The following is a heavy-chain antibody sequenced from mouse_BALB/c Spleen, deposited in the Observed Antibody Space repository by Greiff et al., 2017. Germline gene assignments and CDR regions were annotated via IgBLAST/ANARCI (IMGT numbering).Heavy chain of an antibody. J-gene: IGHJ2*01. CDR2: ISSGGGST. Sequence: EVKLMESGGGLVKPGGSLKLSCAASGFAFSSYDMSWVRQTPEKRLEWVAYISSGGGSTYYPDTVKGRFTISRDNAKNTLYLQMSSLKSEDTAMYYCARHEDWYGHFDYWGQGTTLTVSA. V-gene: IGHV5-12-1*01. CDR3: ARHEDWYGHFDY. CDR1: GFAFSSYD. D-gene: IGHD2-10*02.